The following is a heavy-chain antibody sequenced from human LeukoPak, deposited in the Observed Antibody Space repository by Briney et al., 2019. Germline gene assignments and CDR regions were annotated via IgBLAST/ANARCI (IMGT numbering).Heavy chain of an antibody. CDR3: AKGTSIVVVPIVVYYFDS. V-gene: IGHV3-23*01. J-gene: IGHJ4*02. Sequence: GGSLTLSRAVSGFPFRNYAMTWLRQPPGKELEWVSVISTCGLSRNYADSVKGRFTISRDNSKNTLYLEMNSLRDEDTAVYYCAKGTSIVVVPIVVYYFDSWGQGTRVTVSS. D-gene: IGHD2-2*01. CDR2: ISTCGLSR. CDR1: GFPFRNYA.